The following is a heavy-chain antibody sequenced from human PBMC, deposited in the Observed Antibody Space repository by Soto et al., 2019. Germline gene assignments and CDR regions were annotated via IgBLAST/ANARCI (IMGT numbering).Heavy chain of an antibody. J-gene: IGHJ4*02. CDR1: GDPISRYH. Sequence: QVQLQESGPGLVKPSETLSLSCTVSGDPISRYHWSWIRQTPRKGLEWIGYVHNSGSTSYNPSLKSRVTISIDTSRKQFSLRLRSVTAADTAVYYCTGDRNNRVWYKYWGQGTLVTVSS. CDR2: VHNSGST. D-gene: IGHD6-19*01. V-gene: IGHV4-59*01. CDR3: TGDRNNRVWYKY.